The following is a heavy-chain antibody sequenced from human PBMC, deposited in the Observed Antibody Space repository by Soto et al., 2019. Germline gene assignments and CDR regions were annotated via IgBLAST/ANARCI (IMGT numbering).Heavy chain of an antibody. CDR2: IYYSGST. J-gene: IGHJ4*02. CDR3: ARYDILTGYLDY. D-gene: IGHD3-9*01. CDR1: GGSISSGGYY. V-gene: IGHV4-31*03. Sequence: SQTLSLTCTGSGGSISSGGYYSSWIRQHPGKGVEWIGYIYYSGSTYYPPSLKSRVTLSVDTSQNQFSLKLSSGTAADTAVYYCARYDILTGYLDYSRQGTLVTVSS.